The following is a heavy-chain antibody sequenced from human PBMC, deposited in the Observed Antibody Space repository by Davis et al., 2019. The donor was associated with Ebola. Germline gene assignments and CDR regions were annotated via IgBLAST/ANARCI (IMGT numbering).Heavy chain of an antibody. CDR1: GYTFTSYG. D-gene: IGHD4-17*01. V-gene: IGHV1-18*01. Sequence: ASVKVSCKASGYTFTSYGISWVRQAPGQGLEWMGWISAYNGNTNYAQKLQGRVTMTTDTSTSTAYMELRSLRSDDTAVYYCARVRDYAYYYGMDVWGQGATVTVSS. J-gene: IGHJ6*02. CDR3: ARVRDYAYYYGMDV. CDR2: ISAYNGNT.